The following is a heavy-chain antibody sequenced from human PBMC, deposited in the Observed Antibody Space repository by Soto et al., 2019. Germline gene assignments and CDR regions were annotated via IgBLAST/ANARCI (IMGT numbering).Heavy chain of an antibody. J-gene: IGHJ4*02. CDR2: ISGSGGST. V-gene: IGHV3-23*01. CDR1: GFTFSSYA. D-gene: IGHD2-15*01. CDR3: AKDAPRGYCSGGSCYSFDY. Sequence: GGSLRLSCAASGFTFSSYAMSWVRQAPGKGLEWVSAISGSGGSTYYADSVKGRFTISRDNSKNTLYLQMNSLRAEDTAVYYCAKDAPRGYCSGGSCYSFDYWGQGTLVTVSS.